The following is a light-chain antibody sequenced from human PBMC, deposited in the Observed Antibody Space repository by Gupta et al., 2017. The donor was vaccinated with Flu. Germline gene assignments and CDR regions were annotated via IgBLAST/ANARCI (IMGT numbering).Light chain of an antibody. Sequence: QSVLTQPPSVSGAPGQQVTISCTGRSPNIGAGSDVHWYQQLPGTAPKLLIYGDNNRPSGVPDRFSGSKSGTSASLAITGLQAEDEADYYCQSYDRSLSGSRVFGTGTKVTVL. J-gene: IGLJ1*01. CDR2: GDN. CDR3: QSYDRSLSGSRV. V-gene: IGLV1-40*01. CDR1: SPNIGAGSD.